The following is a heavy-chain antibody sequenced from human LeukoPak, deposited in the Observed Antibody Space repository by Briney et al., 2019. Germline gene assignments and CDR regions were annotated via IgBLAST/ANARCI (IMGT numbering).Heavy chain of an antibody. D-gene: IGHD6-19*01. Sequence: SETLSLTCTVSGYSISSGYYWGWIRQPPGKGLEWIGSIYHSGSTYYNPSLKSRVTISADTSKNQFSLKLSSVTAADTAVYYCARDQIAVASYNWFDPWGQGTLVTVSS. J-gene: IGHJ5*02. V-gene: IGHV4-38-2*02. CDR1: GYSISSGYY. CDR3: ARDQIAVASYNWFDP. CDR2: IYHSGST.